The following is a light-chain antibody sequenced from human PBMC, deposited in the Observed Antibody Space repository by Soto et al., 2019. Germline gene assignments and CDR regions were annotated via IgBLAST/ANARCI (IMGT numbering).Light chain of an antibody. CDR3: LKEYNYPRT. Sequence: AIQMTQSPSSLSASVGDRVTITCRASQGIKNELSWYQQKPGQTPKLLIYAASTLLSGVPSRFSGSGSGTDFTLSISSLSPEDCATYSCLKEYNYPRTFGGGTRVEIK. CDR2: AAS. J-gene: IGKJ4*01. V-gene: IGKV1-6*01. CDR1: QGIKNE.